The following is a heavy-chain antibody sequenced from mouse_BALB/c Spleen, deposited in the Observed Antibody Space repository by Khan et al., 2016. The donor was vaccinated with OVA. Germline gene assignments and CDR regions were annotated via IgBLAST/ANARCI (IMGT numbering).Heavy chain of an antibody. D-gene: IGHD1-3*01. CDR1: GYTFTDYS. Sequence: QSQWVQSGPELKKPGETVKISCKASGYTFTDYSIHWVKQAPGKGLKWMGWVNTETGDPTYADDFKGRFASSLETSASTAYLQINNLKNEDTATXCWDRESLAAYTDWGQGTIVAVPA. J-gene: IGHJ3*01. V-gene: IGHV9-2-1*01. CDR3: DRESLAAYTD. CDR2: VNTETGDP.